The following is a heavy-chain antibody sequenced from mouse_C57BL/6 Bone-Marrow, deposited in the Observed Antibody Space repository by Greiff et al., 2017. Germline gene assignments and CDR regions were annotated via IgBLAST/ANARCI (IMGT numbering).Heavy chain of an antibody. CDR2: IDPENGDT. D-gene: IGHD2-1*01. J-gene: IGHJ2*01. CDR1: GFNITDDY. CDR3: TRYGNYGGFFDY. V-gene: IGHV14-4*01. Sequence: EVKLMESGAELVRPGASDKLSCTASGFNITDDYMHWVKQRPEQGLEWIGWIDPENGDTEYASKFQGKATITADTSSNTAYLQLSSLTSEDTAVYYCTRYGNYGGFFDYWGQGTTLTVSS.